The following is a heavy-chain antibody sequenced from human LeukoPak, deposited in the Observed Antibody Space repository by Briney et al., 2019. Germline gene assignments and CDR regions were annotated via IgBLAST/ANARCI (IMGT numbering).Heavy chain of an antibody. Sequence: PSETLSLTCTVSGDSISSGDYCWSWIRQPAGKGLEWIGRISSSGSTNYNPSLKSRVTISVDTSKNQFSLKLSSVTAADTAVYYCAREVGIADNWFDPWGQGTLVTVSS. D-gene: IGHD2-15*01. CDR2: ISSSGST. CDR1: GDSISSGDYC. CDR3: AREVGIADNWFDP. J-gene: IGHJ5*02. V-gene: IGHV4-61*02.